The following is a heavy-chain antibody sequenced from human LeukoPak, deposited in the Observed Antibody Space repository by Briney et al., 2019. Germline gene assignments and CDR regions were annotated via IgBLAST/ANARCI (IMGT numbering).Heavy chain of an antibody. Sequence: PSETLSLTCAVYGGSFSGYYWSWIRQPPGKGLEWIGEINHSGSTNYNPSLKSRVTISVDTSKNQFSLKLSSVTAADTAVYYCARRIAAAGYILYYYYYGMDVWGQGTTVIVSS. CDR3: ARRIAAAGYILYYYYYGMDV. CDR1: GGSFSGYY. V-gene: IGHV4-34*01. J-gene: IGHJ6*02. CDR2: INHSGST. D-gene: IGHD6-13*01.